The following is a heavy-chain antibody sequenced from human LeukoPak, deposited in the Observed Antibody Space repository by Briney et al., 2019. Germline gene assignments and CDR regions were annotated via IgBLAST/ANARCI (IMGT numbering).Heavy chain of an antibody. CDR3: AREGVHAYFDF. D-gene: IGHD3-10*01. CDR1: GGSFSGYY. J-gene: IGHJ4*02. V-gene: IGHV4-34*01. CDR2: INHSGST. Sequence: SETVSLTCAVYGGSFSGYYWSWIRQPPGKGLEWIGEINHSGSTNYNPSLKSRVTISVDTSKNQFSLKLSSVTAADTAVYYCAREGVHAYFDFWGQGTLVTVSS.